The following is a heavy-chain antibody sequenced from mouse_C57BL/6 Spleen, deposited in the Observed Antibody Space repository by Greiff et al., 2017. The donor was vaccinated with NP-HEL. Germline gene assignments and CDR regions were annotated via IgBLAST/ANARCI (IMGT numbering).Heavy chain of an antibody. CDR2: INPRTGGT. CDR3: ALDSSGYGYYFDY. J-gene: IGHJ2*01. Sequence: VQLQQPGTELVKPGASVKLSCKASGYTFTSYWMPWVQQRPGQGLEWIGNINPRTGGTNYNEKFKSKATLTVDKSSSTAYMQLSSLTSEDSAVYYCALDSSGYGYYFDYWGQGTTLTVSS. CDR1: GYTFTSYW. V-gene: IGHV1-53*01. D-gene: IGHD3-2*02.